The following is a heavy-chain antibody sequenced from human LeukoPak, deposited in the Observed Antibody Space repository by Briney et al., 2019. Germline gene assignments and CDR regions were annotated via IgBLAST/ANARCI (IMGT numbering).Heavy chain of an antibody. CDR2: IIPIFGTA. CDR3: ARTGFDGSGSYYMDYYYGMDV. D-gene: IGHD3-10*01. J-gene: IGHJ6*04. V-gene: IGHV1-69*13. CDR1: GGTFSSYA. Sequence: VASVMVSCKASGGTFSSYAISWVRQAPGQGLEWMGGIIPIFGTANYAQKFQGRVTITADESTSTAYMELSSLRSEDTAVYYCARTGFDGSGSYYMDYYYGMDVWGKGTTVTVSS.